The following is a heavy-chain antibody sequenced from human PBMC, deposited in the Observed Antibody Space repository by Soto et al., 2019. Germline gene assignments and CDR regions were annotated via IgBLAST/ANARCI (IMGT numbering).Heavy chain of an antibody. Sequence: PSETLSLTCTVSGGSISSYYWSWIRQPPGKGLEWIGYIYYSGSTNYNPSLKSRVTLSVDTSKNQFSLKLSSVTAADTAVYYCARGQTGCSGGSCFLNYGMDVWGQGTTVTVSS. CDR1: GGSISSYY. D-gene: IGHD2-15*01. CDR3: ARGQTGCSGGSCFLNYGMDV. V-gene: IGHV4-59*01. CDR2: IYYSGST. J-gene: IGHJ6*02.